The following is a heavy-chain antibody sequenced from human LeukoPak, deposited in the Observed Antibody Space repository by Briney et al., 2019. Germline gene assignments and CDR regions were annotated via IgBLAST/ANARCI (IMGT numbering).Heavy chain of an antibody. V-gene: IGHV1-18*01. CDR1: GYTFTSYG. J-gene: IGHJ4*02. Sequence: GASVKVSCKASGYTFTSYGISWVRQAPGQGLEWMGWISAYNGNTNYAQKLQGRVTMTTDTSTSTAYMELRSLRSDDTAVYYCAKETSITMVRGARHTVFDYWGQGTLVTVSS. CDR2: ISAYNGNT. CDR3: AKETSITMVRGARHTVFDY. D-gene: IGHD3-10*01.